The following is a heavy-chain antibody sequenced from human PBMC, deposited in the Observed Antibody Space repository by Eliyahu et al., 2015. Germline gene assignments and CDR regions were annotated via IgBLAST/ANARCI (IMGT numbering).Heavy chain of an antibody. D-gene: IGHD7-27*01. V-gene: IGHV3-74*01. CDR1: GFIFSDYW. Sequence: EVQLVESGGGLVQPGGSLXLXXEXSGFIFSDYWMHWVRQTPGEGLAWVSSMNGDGSAIRIAGSMRGRFTISRDNAKNTLYLQMNSLRAEDTAIYYCAREVLGTWGRDYWGQGTLVTVSS. CDR2: MNGDGSAI. CDR3: AREVLGTWGRDY. J-gene: IGHJ4*02.